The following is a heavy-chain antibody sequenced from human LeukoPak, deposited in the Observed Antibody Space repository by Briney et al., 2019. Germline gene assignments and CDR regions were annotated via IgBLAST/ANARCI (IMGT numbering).Heavy chain of an antibody. Sequence: GGSLRLSCAASGFTFSSYAMSWVRQAPGKGLEWVSAISGSGGSTYYADSVKGRFTISRDNSKNTLYLQMNSLRAEDTAVYYCARDFGIAVADDYFDYWGQGTLVTVSS. J-gene: IGHJ4*02. CDR2: ISGSGGST. CDR1: GFTFSSYA. CDR3: ARDFGIAVADDYFDY. D-gene: IGHD6-19*01. V-gene: IGHV3-23*01.